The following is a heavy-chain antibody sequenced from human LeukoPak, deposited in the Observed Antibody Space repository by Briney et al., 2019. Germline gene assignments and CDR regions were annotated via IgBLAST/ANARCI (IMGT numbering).Heavy chain of an antibody. Sequence: GGSLRLSCAASGFTFSSYEMNWVRQAPGKGLEWVSYIDSVKGRFTISRDNAKNSLYLQMNSLRAEDTAVYYCARWDYHSSGYFDYWGQGTLVTVSS. CDR2: I. J-gene: IGHJ4*02. CDR1: GFTFSSYE. D-gene: IGHD3-22*01. CDR3: ARWDYHSSGYFDY. V-gene: IGHV3-48*03.